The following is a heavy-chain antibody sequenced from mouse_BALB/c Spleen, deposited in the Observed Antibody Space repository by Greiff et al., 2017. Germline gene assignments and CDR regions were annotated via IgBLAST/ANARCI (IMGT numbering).Heavy chain of an antibody. V-gene: IGHV1-20*02. Sequence: EVKLVESGPELVKPGASVKISCKASGYSFTGYFMNWVMQSHGKSLEWIGRINPYNGDTFYNQKFKGKATLTVDKSSSTAHMELRSLASEDSAVYYCARAEMITTGRFAYWGQGTLVTVSA. J-gene: IGHJ3*01. CDR2: INPYNGDT. CDR1: GYSFTGYF. CDR3: ARAEMITTGRFAY. D-gene: IGHD2-4*01.